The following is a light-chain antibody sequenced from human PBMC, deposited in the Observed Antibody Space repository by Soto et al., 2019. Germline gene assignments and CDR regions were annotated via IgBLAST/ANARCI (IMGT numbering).Light chain of an antibody. V-gene: IGLV1-44*01. CDR3: AAWDDSLNGYV. J-gene: IGLJ1*01. CDR2: NNN. Sequence: SVLTQPPSASGTPGQRFTISCSGSRSNIGSSIVNWYQQLPGTAPKLLIYNNNQRPSGVPDRFSGSKSGTSASLAISGLQSEDEAAYYCAAWDDSLNGYVFGTGTKLTVL. CDR1: RSNIGSSI.